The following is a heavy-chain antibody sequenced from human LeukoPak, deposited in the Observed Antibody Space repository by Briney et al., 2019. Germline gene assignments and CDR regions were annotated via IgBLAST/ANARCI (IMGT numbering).Heavy chain of an antibody. V-gene: IGHV3-23*01. CDR3: AKGRWPHFGFDY. J-gene: IGHJ4*02. CDR2: ISGSGGST. D-gene: IGHD5-24*01. Sequence: GGSLRLSCAASGFTFSIDAMSWVRQAPGKGLEWVSAISGSGGSTYYADSVKGRFTISRDNSKNTLYLQMNSLRAEDTAVYYCAKGRWPHFGFDYWGQGTLVTVSS. CDR1: GFTFSIDA.